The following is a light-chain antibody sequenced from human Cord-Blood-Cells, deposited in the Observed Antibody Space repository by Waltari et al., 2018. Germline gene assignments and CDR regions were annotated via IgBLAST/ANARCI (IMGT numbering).Light chain of an antibody. CDR3: SSYTSSSTWV. CDR1: SSDVGGYNN. J-gene: IGLJ3*02. V-gene: IGLV2-14*01. Sequence: QSPLPHPAPVSGSPGQSITISCTDTSSDVGGYNNVPWYQQHPGKAPKLMIYDVSKRPSGVSNRFSGSKSGNTASLTISGLQAEDEADYYCSSYTSSSTWVFGGGTKLTVL. CDR2: DVS.